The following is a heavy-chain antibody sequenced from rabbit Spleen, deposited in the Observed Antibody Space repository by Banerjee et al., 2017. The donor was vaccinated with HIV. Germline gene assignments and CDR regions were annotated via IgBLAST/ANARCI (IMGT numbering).Heavy chain of an antibody. CDR3: ARDAGSGPYIDGYFNL. D-gene: IGHD8-1*01. J-gene: IGHJ4*01. CDR2: IYTGGSGGV. CDR1: GFYFSSTYY. Sequence: QSLEESGGDLVKPGASLTLTCTASGFYFSSTYYIYWVRQAPGKGLEWIGCIYTGGSGGVYYASWAKGRFTISKTSSTTVTLQMTSLTAADTATYFCARDAGSGPYIDGYFNLWGPGTLVTVS. V-gene: IGHV1S40*01.